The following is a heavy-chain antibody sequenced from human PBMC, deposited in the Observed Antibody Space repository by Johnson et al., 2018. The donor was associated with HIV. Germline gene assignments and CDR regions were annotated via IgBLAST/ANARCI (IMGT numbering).Heavy chain of an antibody. CDR3: ARTYYPWSVTRAFDI. D-gene: IGHD3-16*01. CDR1: GFTFSSYA. J-gene: IGHJ3*02. V-gene: IGHV3-20*04. CDR2: INWNGGRT. Sequence: VQLVESGGGVVQPGRSLRLSCAASGFTFSSYAMHWVRQPPGKGLEWVSGINWNGGRTGYADSVKGRLTISRDNSRDTVFLQMNSLRADDTALYYCARTYYPWSVTRAFDIWGQGTMVTVSS.